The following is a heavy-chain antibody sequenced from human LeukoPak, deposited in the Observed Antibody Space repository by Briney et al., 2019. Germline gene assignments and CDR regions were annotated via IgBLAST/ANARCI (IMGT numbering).Heavy chain of an antibody. V-gene: IGHV1-18*01. CDR3: ARADPFHPFDSSSSDKDY. CDR2: ISAYNGNT. J-gene: IGHJ4*02. CDR1: GYTFTSYG. Sequence: ASVKVSCKASGYTFTSYGISWVRQAPGQGLEWMGWISAYNGNTNYAQKLQGRVTMTTDTSTSTAYMALRSLRSDDTAVYYYARADPFHPFDSSSSDKDYWGQGTLVTVSS. D-gene: IGHD6-6*01.